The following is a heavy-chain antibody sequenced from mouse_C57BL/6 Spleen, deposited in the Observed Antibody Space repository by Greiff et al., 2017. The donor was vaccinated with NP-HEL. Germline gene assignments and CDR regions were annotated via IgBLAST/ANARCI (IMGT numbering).Heavy chain of an antibody. CDR1: GYTFTNYW. CDR2: IYPGGGYT. D-gene: IGHD1-1*01. J-gene: IGHJ1*03. Sequence: QVQLKESGAELVRPGTSVKMSCKASGYTFTNYWIGWAKQRPGHGLEWIGDIYPGGGYTNYNEKFKGKATLTADKSSRTAYMQFSSLTSESSAIYYCARGYYYGSYWYFDVGSTGTAATVSS. V-gene: IGHV1-63*01. CDR3: ARGYYYGSYWYFDV.